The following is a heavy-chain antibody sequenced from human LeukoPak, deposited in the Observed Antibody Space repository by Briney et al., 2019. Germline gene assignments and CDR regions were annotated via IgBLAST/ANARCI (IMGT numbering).Heavy chain of an antibody. CDR3: ARHYYGSGSYLGFDP. Sequence: GESLKISCQGSGYSFTSYWIAWVRQMPGKGLEWMGIIYPGDSDTRYSPSFQGQVTISADKSISTAYLQWSSLKASDTAVYYCARHYYGSGSYLGFDPWGQGTLVTVSS. D-gene: IGHD3-10*01. CDR1: GYSFTSYW. J-gene: IGHJ5*02. V-gene: IGHV5-51*01. CDR2: IYPGDSDT.